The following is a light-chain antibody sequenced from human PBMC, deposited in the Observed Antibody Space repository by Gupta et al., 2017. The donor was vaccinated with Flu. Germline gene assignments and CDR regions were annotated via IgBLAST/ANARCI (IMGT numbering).Light chain of an antibody. CDR1: QSFSSSY. CDR2: GAS. J-gene: IGKJ2*03. Sequence: LVLTQSTGNMSLSPGERATLSCRAIQSFSSSYLSWYQQKPDRAPRLRIYGASSRATGIPARFSGSESATDFTLTISRLEPVDFAVYYCQQYGSSPYSFGQGTKLEIK. CDR3: QQYGSSPYS. V-gene: IGKV3-20*01.